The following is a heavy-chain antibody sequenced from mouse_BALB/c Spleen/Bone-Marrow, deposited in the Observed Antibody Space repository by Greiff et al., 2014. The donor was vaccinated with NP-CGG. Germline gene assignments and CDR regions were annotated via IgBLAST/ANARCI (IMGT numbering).Heavy chain of an antibody. V-gene: IGHV1-5*01. Sequence: EVQLQQSGTVLARPGAAVKMSCKASGYTFSNYWMHWVKQRPVQGLEWIGTIYPGKSDTTYNQKFKGKAKLTAVTSTSTAYMELSSLTNEDSAVYYCTTLARNNFDYWGQGTTLPVSS. CDR2: IYPGKSDT. D-gene: IGHD3-1*01. CDR3: TTLARNNFDY. CDR1: GYTFSNYW. J-gene: IGHJ2*01.